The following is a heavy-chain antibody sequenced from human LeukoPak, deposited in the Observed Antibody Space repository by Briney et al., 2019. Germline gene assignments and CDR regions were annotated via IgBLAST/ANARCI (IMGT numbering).Heavy chain of an antibody. CDR1: GYSFTNYW. CDR3: ARQVYCGGGSCYGHYYFDF. V-gene: IGHV5-51*01. J-gene: IGHJ4*02. Sequence: GESLKISCKGSGYSFTNYWIGWVRQMPGKGLEWMGIIYPGDSNTRYSPSFQGQVTISADKSINTAYLQWSSLKAPDTAMYYCARQVYCGGGSCYGHYYFDFWGQGTLVTVSS. CDR2: IYPGDSNT. D-gene: IGHD2-15*01.